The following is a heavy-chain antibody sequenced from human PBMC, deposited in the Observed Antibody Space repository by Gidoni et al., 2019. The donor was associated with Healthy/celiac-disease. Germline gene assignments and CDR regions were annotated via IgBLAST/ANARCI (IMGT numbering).Heavy chain of an antibody. V-gene: IGHV3-9*01. Sequence: EVQLVESGGGLVQPGRSLRLSCAASGFTFDDYAMHWVRQAPGKGLEWVSGISWNSGSIGYADSVKGRFTISRDNAKNSLYLQMNSLRAEDTALYYCAKDSLSLGLNWFDPWGQGTLVTVSS. CDR2: ISWNSGSI. D-gene: IGHD2-2*01. J-gene: IGHJ5*02. CDR3: AKDSLSLGLNWFDP. CDR1: GFTFDDYA.